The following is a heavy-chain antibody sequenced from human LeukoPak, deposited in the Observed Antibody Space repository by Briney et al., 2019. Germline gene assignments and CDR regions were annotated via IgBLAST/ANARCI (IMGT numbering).Heavy chain of an antibody. CDR1: GYTFTSYG. V-gene: IGHV1-18*01. J-gene: IGHJ3*02. CDR2: ISAYNGNT. Sequence: ASVKVSCKASGYTFTSYGISWVRQAPGQGLEWMGWISAYNGNTNYAQKLQGRVTITTDESTSTAYMELSSLRSEDTAVYYCARKSRPYLRYNWNYGDAFDIWGQGTMVTVSS. CDR3: ARKSRPYLRYNWNYGDAFDI. D-gene: IGHD1-7*01.